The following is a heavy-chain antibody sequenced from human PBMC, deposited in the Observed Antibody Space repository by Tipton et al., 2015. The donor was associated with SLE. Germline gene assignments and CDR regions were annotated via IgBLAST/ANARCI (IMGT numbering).Heavy chain of an antibody. D-gene: IGHD3-22*01. CDR1: CYSIRRGYY. V-gene: IGHV4-38-2*02. CDR2: ILHSGST. CDR3: AREYYDSSGYYVPFDY. Sequence: TLSLTCAVSCYSIRRGYYWGWLRQPPGKGLEWVGSILHSGSTYYNPSRKSRVTLSVDTSKNQYSLKLSFVTDADTAVYYCAREYYDSSGYYVPFDYWGQGTLVTVSS. J-gene: IGHJ4*02.